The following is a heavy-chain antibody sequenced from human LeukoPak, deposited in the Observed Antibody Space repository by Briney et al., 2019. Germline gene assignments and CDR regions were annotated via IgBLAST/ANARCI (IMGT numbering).Heavy chain of an antibody. V-gene: IGHV3-30*02. D-gene: IGHD1-1*01. CDR2: IRYDGSDK. Sequence: PGGSLRLSCASSGFTFSTYGMHWVRQAPGKGLEWVAFIRYDGSDKYYADSVKGRFTISRDNSKNTLYLQMNSLRPEDTAVYYCAQDIYIYGAGGYNFDYWGQGTLVTVSS. CDR3: AQDIYIYGAGGYNFDY. CDR1: GFTFSTYG. J-gene: IGHJ4*02.